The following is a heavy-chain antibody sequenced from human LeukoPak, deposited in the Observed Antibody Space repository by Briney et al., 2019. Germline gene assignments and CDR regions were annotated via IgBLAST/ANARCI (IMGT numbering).Heavy chain of an antibody. Sequence: PGGALRLSCAASGFTFSSYSMNWVRQAPGKGLEWGSSISSSSSYICYADSVKGRFTISRDNAKNSLYLQMNRLRAEDTAVYYCARGGRMAWELRRRRRYFQHWGQGTLVTVSS. CDR1: GFTFSSYS. D-gene: IGHD1-26*01. CDR3: ARGGRMAWELRRRRRYFQH. J-gene: IGHJ1*01. CDR2: ISSSSSYI. V-gene: IGHV3-21*01.